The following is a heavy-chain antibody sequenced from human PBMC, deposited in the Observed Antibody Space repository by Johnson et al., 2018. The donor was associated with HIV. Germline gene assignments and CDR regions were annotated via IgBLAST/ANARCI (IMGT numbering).Heavy chain of an antibody. V-gene: IGHV3-30*18. CDR2: ISYDGSNK. D-gene: IGHD3-22*01. Sequence: VQLVESGGGVVQPGRSLRLSCAASGFTFSSYGMHWVRQAPGKGLEWAAVISYDGSNKYYADSVKGRFTISRANSKNTLHLQMNSLRAEDTAVYYCAKGTHYSDSSGYWSNDAFDIWGQGTRVTVSS. J-gene: IGHJ3*02. CDR1: GFTFSSYG. CDR3: AKGTHYSDSSGYWSNDAFDI.